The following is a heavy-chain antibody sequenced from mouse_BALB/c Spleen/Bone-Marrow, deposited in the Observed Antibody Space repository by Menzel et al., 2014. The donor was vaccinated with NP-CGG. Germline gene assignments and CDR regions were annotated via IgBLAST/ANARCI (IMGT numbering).Heavy chain of an antibody. V-gene: IGHV1-74*01. CDR2: IHPSDSET. CDR3: ASDDYDGSWFAY. D-gene: IGHD2-4*01. Sequence: QVQLQQPGAELVRPGASVKLSCKASGYSFTNYWMNWMNQRPVQCPEWIGMIHPSDSETRLNQKFKDKATLTVDKSSSTAYMQLSSPTSEDSAVYYCASDDYDGSWFAYWGQGTLVTVSA. CDR1: GYSFTNYW. J-gene: IGHJ3*01.